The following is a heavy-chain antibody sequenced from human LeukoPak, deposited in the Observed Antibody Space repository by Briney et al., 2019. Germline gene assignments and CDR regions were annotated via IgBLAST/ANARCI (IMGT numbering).Heavy chain of an antibody. J-gene: IGHJ4*02. V-gene: IGHV3-49*04. CDR2: IRRKAYGGTT. CDR1: GFTFGDYA. CDR3: TSFGRWLVPGY. D-gene: IGHD6-19*01. Sequence: GGSLRLSCTASGFTFGDYAMSWVRQAPGKGLEWVGFIRRKAYGGTTEYTASVKGRFTISRDDSNSIAYLQMNSLKTEDTAVYYCTSFGRWLVPGYWGQGTLVTVSS.